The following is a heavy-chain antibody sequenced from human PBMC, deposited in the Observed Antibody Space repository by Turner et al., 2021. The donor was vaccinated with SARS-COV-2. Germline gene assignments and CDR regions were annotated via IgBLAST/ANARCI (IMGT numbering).Heavy chain of an antibody. CDR2: IDPSDSYT. CDR1: GYSFTSYW. V-gene: IGHV5-10-1*01. J-gene: IGHJ5*02. D-gene: IGHD3-16*01. Sequence: EVQLVQSGAAVKKPGEYLRISCKGSGYSFTSYWISWVRQMPGKGREWMGRIDPSDSYTNYSPSFQGHVTISADKSISTAYLQWSSLKASDTAMYYCARHFPGGWAVNLWGQGTLVTVSS. CDR3: ARHFPGGWAVNL.